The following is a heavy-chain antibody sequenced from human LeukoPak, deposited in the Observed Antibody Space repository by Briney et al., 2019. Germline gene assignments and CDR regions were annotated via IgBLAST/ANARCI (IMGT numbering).Heavy chain of an antibody. Sequence: GASVKVSCKASGYTFTSYTMHWVRQAPGQRLEWMGWISTGNGNTKYSQKFQGRVTITRDTSASTAYMELSSLRSEDTAVYYCARSTVDYWGQGTLVTVSS. CDR2: ISTGNGNT. V-gene: IGHV1-3*04. J-gene: IGHJ4*02. CDR1: GYTFTSYT. CDR3: ARSTVDY. D-gene: IGHD4-11*01.